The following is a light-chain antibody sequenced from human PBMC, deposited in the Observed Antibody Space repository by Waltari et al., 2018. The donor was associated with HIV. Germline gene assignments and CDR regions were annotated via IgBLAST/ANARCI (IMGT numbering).Light chain of an antibody. J-gene: IGLJ3*02. CDR3: AAWDDSLNGVV. CDR1: RSNIGSNT. Sequence: QSVLTQPPSLSLTPGQRVTIPCSGNRSNIGSNTVGWYQKFPGAAPRFLVYSDNQRPSGVPDRFAGSKSGTSASLAINGLQSEDEAEYVCAAWDDSLNGVVFGGGTKLTVL. V-gene: IGLV1-44*01. CDR2: SDN.